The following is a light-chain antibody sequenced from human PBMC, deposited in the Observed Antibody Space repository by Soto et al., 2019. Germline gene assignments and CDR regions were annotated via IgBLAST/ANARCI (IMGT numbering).Light chain of an antibody. V-gene: IGLV1-51*01. CDR1: SSNIGNNY. Sequence: QSVLTQPPSVSAAPGQTVTISCSGSSSNIGNNYVSWYQQLPGTAPKLIIYDNNKRPSGIPDRFSGSKSGTSATLGITGLQTGDEADYYCGTWDSSLSAVVFSGGTKVTVL. CDR3: GTWDSSLSAVV. CDR2: DNN. J-gene: IGLJ2*01.